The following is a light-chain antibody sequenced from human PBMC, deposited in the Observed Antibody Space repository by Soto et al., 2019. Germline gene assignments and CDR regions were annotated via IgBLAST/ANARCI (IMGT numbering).Light chain of an antibody. CDR2: STN. Sequence: QTVVTQEPSFSVSPGRTVTLTCGLSSGSVSTSYYPSWYQQTPGQAPRTLIYSTNTRSSGVPDRFSGSILGNNAALTITGALPDDESAYYCVLYMGSGICVFGGGTKLTVL. CDR1: SGSVSTSYY. CDR3: VLYMGSGICV. J-gene: IGLJ3*02. V-gene: IGLV8-61*01.